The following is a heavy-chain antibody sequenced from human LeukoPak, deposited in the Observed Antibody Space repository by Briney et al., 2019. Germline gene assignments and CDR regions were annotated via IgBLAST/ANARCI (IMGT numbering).Heavy chain of an antibody. CDR1: SGSISSSSYY. D-gene: IGHD5-18*01. Sequence: PSETLSLTRTVSSGSISSSSYYWGWIRQPPGEGLEWIGDIYYSGSTYYNPSLKSRVTISVDTSKNQFSLNLSSVTAADSALYYCARVRYSYGYYYAMDVWGQGTTVTVSS. V-gene: IGHV4-39*01. CDR2: IYYSGST. J-gene: IGHJ6*02. CDR3: ARVRYSYGYYYAMDV.